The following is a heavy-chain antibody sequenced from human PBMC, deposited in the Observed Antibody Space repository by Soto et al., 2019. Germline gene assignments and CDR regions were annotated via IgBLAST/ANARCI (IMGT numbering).Heavy chain of an antibody. Sequence: EVQLVESGGGLVQPGRSLRLSCAASGFTFDDYAMHWVRQAPGKGLEWVSGISWNSGSIGYADSVKGRFTISRDNAKNSLYLQMNSLRAEDTALYYCAKTTSRSSEYYFDYWGQGTLVTVSS. D-gene: IGHD6-25*01. J-gene: IGHJ4*02. CDR3: AKTTSRSSEYYFDY. CDR2: ISWNSGSI. CDR1: GFTFDDYA. V-gene: IGHV3-9*01.